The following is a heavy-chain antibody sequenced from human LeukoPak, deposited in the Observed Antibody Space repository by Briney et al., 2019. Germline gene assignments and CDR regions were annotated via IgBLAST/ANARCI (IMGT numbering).Heavy chain of an antibody. J-gene: IGHJ4*02. D-gene: IGHD3-22*01. CDR3: ARADYYDSSGYLLEVYYFDY. CDR2: IIPIFGTA. CDR1: GGTFSSYA. V-gene: IGHV1-69*05. Sequence: SVKVSCKASGGTFSSYAISWVRQAPGQGLEWMGGIIPIFGTANYAQKFQGRVTITTDESTSTAYMELSSLRTEDTAVYYCARADYYDSSGYLLEVYYFDYWGQGTLVTVSS.